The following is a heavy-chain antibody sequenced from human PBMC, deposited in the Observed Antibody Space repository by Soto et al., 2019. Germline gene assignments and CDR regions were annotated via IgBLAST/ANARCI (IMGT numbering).Heavy chain of an antibody. J-gene: IGHJ4*02. CDR1: GFTFSSYS. CDR3: ARGPHNSPTRYSSSANVDFDY. D-gene: IGHD6-6*01. CDR2: ISSSSSYI. Sequence: EVQLVESGGGLVKPGGSLRLSCAASGFTFSSYSMNWVRQAPGKGLEWVSSISSSSSYIYYADSVKGRFTISRDNAKNSLYLQMNSLRAEDTAVYYCARGPHNSPTRYSSSANVDFDYWGQGTLVTVSS. V-gene: IGHV3-21*01.